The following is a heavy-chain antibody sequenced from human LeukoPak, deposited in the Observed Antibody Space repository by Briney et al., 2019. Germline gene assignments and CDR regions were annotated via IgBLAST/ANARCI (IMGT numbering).Heavy chain of an antibody. D-gene: IGHD6-19*01. CDR1: GFTFSSYG. CDR3: AKDHSSGWSTCFDY. Sequence: RGTLRLSCAASGFTFSSYGMHWVRQAPGKGLEWVAFIRYEGSNKYYADSLKGRFTISRANSKNTLYLQMTILRAEDPPGYYFAKDHSSGWSTCFDYWGQGTLVTVSS. V-gene: IGHV3-30*02. CDR2: IRYEGSNK. J-gene: IGHJ4*02.